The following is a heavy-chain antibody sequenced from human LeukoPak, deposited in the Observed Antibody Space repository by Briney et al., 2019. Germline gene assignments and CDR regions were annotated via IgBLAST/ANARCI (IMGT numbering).Heavy chain of an antibody. J-gene: IGHJ4*02. CDR2: IYSSGST. V-gene: IGHV4-39*01. Sequence: SETLSLTCTVSGGSISGTNYYWGWMRQPPGKGLEWIGSIYSSGSTYYNPSLRSGVTISVDKSKNQFSLKLNSVTAADTAVYYCARLGRIASAGRGPSDYWGQGTLVTVTS. D-gene: IGHD6-13*01. CDR3: ARLGRIASAGRGPSDY. CDR1: GGSISGTNYY.